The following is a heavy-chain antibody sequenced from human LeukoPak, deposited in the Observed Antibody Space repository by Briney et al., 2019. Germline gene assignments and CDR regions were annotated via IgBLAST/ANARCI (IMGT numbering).Heavy chain of an antibody. V-gene: IGHV3-21*01. CDR3: ARALGGAPDGVDY. Sequence: GGSLRLSCAASGFTFSSYSINWVRQAPGKGLEWVSSISSSSSYIYYADSLKGRFTISRDNAKNTLYLQMNSLRAEDTAVYYCARALGGAPDGVDYWGQGTLVTVSS. J-gene: IGHJ4*02. CDR2: ISSSSSYI. D-gene: IGHD1-26*01. CDR1: GFTFSSYS.